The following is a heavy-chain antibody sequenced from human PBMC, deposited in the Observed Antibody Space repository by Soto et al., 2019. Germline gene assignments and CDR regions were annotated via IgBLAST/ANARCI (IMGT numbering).Heavy chain of an antibody. V-gene: IGHV3-66*01. D-gene: IGHD1-1*01. J-gene: IGHJ4*02. CDR1: GFTVSNNY. CDR2: IYSGGAT. Sequence: EVQLVESGGGLVQPGGSLRLSCAASGFTVSNNYMRWVRQALGKGLEWVSLIYSGGATYYADSVKGRFTISRDNSKNTLYLQMNSRRAEDTAVYYCARDGTYNWVGGQGILVTVSS. CDR3: ARDGTYNWV.